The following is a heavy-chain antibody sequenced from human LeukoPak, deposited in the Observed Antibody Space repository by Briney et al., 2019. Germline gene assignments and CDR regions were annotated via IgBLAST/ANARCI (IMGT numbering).Heavy chain of an antibody. J-gene: IGHJ4*02. Sequence: SETLSLTCTVSGDFISNSYWNWIRQPAGKGLEWIGRIHTSGNTNYNPSLQSRVTMSIDTSKNQFPLKLSSVTAADTAVYFCVREPITAAGSFDYWGQGALVTVSS. CDR2: IHTSGNT. V-gene: IGHV4-4*07. CDR1: GDFISNSY. D-gene: IGHD6-13*01. CDR3: VREPITAAGSFDY.